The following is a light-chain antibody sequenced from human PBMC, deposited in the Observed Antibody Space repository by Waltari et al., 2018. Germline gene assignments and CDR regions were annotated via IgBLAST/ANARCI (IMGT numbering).Light chain of an antibody. J-gene: IGKJ4*01. Sequence: DIVMTQSPDSLAVSLGERATIHCKSSQSFLYSSDNRNYLAWYQQKPGPPPNLLIYWASTRESGVPDRFSGSGSGTDFTLTISSLQAEDVAVYYCQQYYITPLSFGGGTKVEIK. CDR3: QQYYITPLS. CDR1: QSFLYSSDNRNY. V-gene: IGKV4-1*01. CDR2: WAS.